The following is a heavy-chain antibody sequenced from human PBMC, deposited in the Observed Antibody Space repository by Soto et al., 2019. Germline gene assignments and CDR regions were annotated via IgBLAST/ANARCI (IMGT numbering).Heavy chain of an antibody. V-gene: IGHV1-69*01. D-gene: IGHD3-16*02. CDR1: GGTFSSYA. CDR2: IIPIFGTA. Sequence: QVQLVQSGAEVKKPGSSVKVSCKASGGTFSSYAISWVRQAPGQGLEWMGGIIPIFGTANYAQKFQGRVTINADESTSTAYMELSSLRSEDTAVYYCARDQYDYVWGSYRPNWFDPWGQGTLVTVCS. J-gene: IGHJ5*02. CDR3: ARDQYDYVWGSYRPNWFDP.